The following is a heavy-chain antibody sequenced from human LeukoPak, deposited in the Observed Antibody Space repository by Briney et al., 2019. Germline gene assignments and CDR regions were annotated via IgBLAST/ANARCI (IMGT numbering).Heavy chain of an antibody. J-gene: IGHJ4*02. CDR1: GGSISGYY. CDR3: ARGESPDY. CDR2: FYSSGNS. V-gene: IGHV4-59*01. Sequence: SETLSLTCTVSGGSISGYYWSWIRQAPGKGLEWIGYFYSSGNSNYNPSLKSRVTISVDTSKNQFSLKLSSVTAADTAVYYCARGESPDYWGQGTLVTVSS.